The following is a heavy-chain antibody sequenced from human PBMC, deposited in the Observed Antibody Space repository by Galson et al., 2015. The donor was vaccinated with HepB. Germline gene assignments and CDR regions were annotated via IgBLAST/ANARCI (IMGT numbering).Heavy chain of an antibody. CDR2: IGTSASSI. CDR1: GFTFSRNT. V-gene: IGHV3-48*02. J-gene: IGHJ4*02. D-gene: IGHD1-26*01. CDR3: ARRDSGNSLDY. Sequence: SLRLSCAASGFTFSRNTMNWVRRAPGKGLEWVSSIGTSASSIYYADSVRGRFTISRDNAKNSLYLQMNSLRDEDTAVYYCARRDSGNSLDYWGRGTLVTVSS.